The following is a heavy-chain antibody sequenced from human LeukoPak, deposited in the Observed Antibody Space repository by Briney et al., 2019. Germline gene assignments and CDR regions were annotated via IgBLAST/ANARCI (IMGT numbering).Heavy chain of an antibody. CDR3: ARETGGVYYYYYGMDV. CDR2: ISAYNGNT. CDR1: GYTFTSYG. V-gene: IGHV1-18*01. D-gene: IGHD3-10*01. Sequence: ASVKVSCKASGYTFTSYGISWVRQAPGQGLEWMGWISAYNGNTNYAQKLQGRVTMATDTSTSTAYMELRSLRSDDTAVYYCARETGGVYYYYYGMDVWGQGTTVTVSS. J-gene: IGHJ6*02.